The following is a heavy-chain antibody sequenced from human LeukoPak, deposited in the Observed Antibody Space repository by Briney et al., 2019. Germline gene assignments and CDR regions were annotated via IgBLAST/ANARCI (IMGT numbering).Heavy chain of an antibody. V-gene: IGHV1-58*01. CDR3: AADLSNPRMGASYLDS. Sequence: GASVKVSCKASGFTSTNFAVQWVRQARGQRLEWIGWIIVGSGATKCAQDFQERVTITRDLSTSILYMELRSLTSEDTAVYYCAADLSNPRMGASYLDSWGQGTLVTVSS. CDR2: IIVGSGAT. D-gene: IGHD3-16*01. CDR1: GFTSTNFA. J-gene: IGHJ4*02.